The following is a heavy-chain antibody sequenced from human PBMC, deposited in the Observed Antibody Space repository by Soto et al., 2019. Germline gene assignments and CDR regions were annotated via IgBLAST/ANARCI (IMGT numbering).Heavy chain of an antibody. V-gene: IGHV4-59*01. J-gene: IGHJ6*04. CDR3: PPGTDLPPSYYRGLDA. D-gene: IGHD3-10*01. CDR1: GASLNSYY. Sequence: QVQMQESGPGLVKPSETLSLTCTVSGASLNSYYWNWIRQPPGGGLEWLGFISYSGTTNYNPSLRSGAANSIAPSKNQFSLKLTPVTAAATAVNYWPPGTDLPPSYYRGLDAGGKGATVTVPS. CDR2: ISYSGTT.